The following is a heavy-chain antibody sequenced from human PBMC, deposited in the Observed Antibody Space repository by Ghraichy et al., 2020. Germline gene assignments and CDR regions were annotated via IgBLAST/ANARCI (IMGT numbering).Heavy chain of an antibody. Sequence: LSLTCAASGFTFSSYAMSWVRQAPGKGLEWVSGISGSGGTTYYADSVKGRFTISRDNSKNTLHLQMNSLRAEDTAVYYCAKPPTSYWYANSGYNAISGIDYWGPGSLVTVAS. CDR3: AKPPTSYWYANSGYNAISGIDY. D-gene: IGHD3-22*01. V-gene: IGHV3-23*01. CDR2: ISGSGGTT. J-gene: IGHJ4*02. CDR1: GFTFSSYA.